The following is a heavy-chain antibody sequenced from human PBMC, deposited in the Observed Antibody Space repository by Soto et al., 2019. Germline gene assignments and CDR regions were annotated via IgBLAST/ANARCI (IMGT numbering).Heavy chain of an antibody. CDR2: IWYDGSNK. CDR3: ARVVYFDRSAYGL. J-gene: IGHJ3*01. D-gene: IGHD3-22*01. CDR1: GFTFSSYG. V-gene: IGHV3-33*01. Sequence: GGSLRLSCAASGFTFSSYGMHWVRQAPGKGLEWVAVIWYDGSNKYYADSVQGRFTISRDNAENSVYLQMNSLRAEDTAVYYCARVVYFDRSAYGLWGQGTMVTVSS.